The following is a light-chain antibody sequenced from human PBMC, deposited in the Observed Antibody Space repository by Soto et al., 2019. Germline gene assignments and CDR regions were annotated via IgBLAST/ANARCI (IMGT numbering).Light chain of an antibody. V-gene: IGKV1-39*01. CDR1: QSIRSY. J-gene: IGKJ4*01. CDR3: QQSYSTLLT. CDR2: AAS. Sequence: DIQMIQSPSSLSASVGDRVTITCRARQSIRSYLNWYQQKPGKAPKLLINAASSLQSGVPSRISRSGSGTDLTLSISSLQPEDFATYYGQQSYSTLLTFVGGTKVEIK.